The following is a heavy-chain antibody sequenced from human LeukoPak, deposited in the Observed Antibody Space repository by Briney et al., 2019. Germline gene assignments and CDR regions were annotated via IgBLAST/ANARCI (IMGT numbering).Heavy chain of an antibody. Sequence: ASVKVSCKASGYTFTGYYMHWVRQALGQGLEWRGWINPNSGGTNYAQKFQGRVTMTRDTSISTAYMELSRLRSDDTAVYYCASLPLEYSSSSVDYWGQGTLVTVSS. CDR2: INPNSGGT. J-gene: IGHJ4*02. CDR1: GYTFTGYY. D-gene: IGHD6-6*01. V-gene: IGHV1-2*02. CDR3: ASLPLEYSSSSVDY.